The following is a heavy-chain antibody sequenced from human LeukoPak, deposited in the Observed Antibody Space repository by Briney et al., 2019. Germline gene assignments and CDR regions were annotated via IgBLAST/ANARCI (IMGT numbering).Heavy chain of an antibody. D-gene: IGHD4-23*01. CDR2: ISYDGSNK. V-gene: IGHV3-30-3*01. J-gene: IGHJ4*02. CDR1: GFTFSSYA. CDR3: ARFDDYGGNGLDY. Sequence: GRSLRLSCAASGFTFSSYAMHWVRQAPGKGLEWVVVISYDGSNKYYADSVKGRFTISRDNSKNTLYLQMNSLRAEDTAVYYCARFDDYGGNGLDYWGQGTLVTVSS.